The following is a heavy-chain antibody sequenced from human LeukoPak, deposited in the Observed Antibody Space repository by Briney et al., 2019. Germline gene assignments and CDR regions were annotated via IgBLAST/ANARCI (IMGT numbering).Heavy chain of an antibody. D-gene: IGHD3-10*01. CDR2: ISDYNGHR. J-gene: IGHJ4*02. Sequence: ASVKVSCKAYGYTFTGYGISWVREAPGQGLEWMGWISDYNGHRNFAQKLQDRVTMTIDTSTNTAYMELRSLISDDTAFYYCARDRYGTGSYDYWGQETLVGVSS. CDR3: ARDRYGTGSYDY. V-gene: IGHV1-18*01. CDR1: GYTFTGYG.